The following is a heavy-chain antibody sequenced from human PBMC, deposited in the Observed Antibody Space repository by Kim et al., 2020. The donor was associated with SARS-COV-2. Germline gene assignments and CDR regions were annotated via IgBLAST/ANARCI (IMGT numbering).Heavy chain of an antibody. J-gene: IGHJ4*02. V-gene: IGHV4-4*02. Sequence: SETLSLTCAVSGDSISSNNWWSWVRQPPGKVLEWIGEIAHSGNVNYNQSIKSRFTILLDRSKNEFSLELRSVTAADTAVYFCAREYSNSSSSPFDSWGQG. CDR3: AREYSNSSSSPFDS. CDR1: GDSISSNNW. D-gene: IGHD6-13*01. CDR2: IAHSGNV.